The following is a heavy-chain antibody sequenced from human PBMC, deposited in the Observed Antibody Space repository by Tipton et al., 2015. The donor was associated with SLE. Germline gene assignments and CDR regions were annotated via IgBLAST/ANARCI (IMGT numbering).Heavy chain of an antibody. V-gene: IGHV1-2*04. J-gene: IGHJ4*02. Sequence: QSGPEVKKPGASVKVSCKTSEYRFTDNYIHWVRQAPGQGLEWMGWINPYTGDTNYAQELQGWVTMTGDTSISTVYMEMRRLRSDDTAVYYCARGLWRSGFDYWGQGTLVTVSS. CDR2: INPYTGDT. CDR1: EYRFTDNY. D-gene: IGHD3-16*01. CDR3: ARGLWRSGFDY.